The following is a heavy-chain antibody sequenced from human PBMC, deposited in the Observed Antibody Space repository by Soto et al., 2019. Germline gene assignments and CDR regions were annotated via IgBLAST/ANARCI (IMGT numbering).Heavy chain of an antibody. Sequence: GASVKVSCKASGGTFSSYAISWVRQAPGQGLEWMGGIIPIFGTANYAQKFQGRVTITADKSTSTAYMELSSLRSEDTAVYYCASTDCSSTSCYIGLSYYYYYMDVWGKGTTVTVSS. V-gene: IGHV1-69*06. CDR3: ASTDCSSTSCYIGLSYYYYYMDV. CDR1: GGTFSSYA. CDR2: IIPIFGTA. J-gene: IGHJ6*03. D-gene: IGHD2-2*02.